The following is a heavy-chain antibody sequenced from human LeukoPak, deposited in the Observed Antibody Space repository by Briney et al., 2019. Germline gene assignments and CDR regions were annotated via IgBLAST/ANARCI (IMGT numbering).Heavy chain of an antibody. CDR3: ARDLSITMVRAPFY. D-gene: IGHD3-10*01. V-gene: IGHV1-2*02. Sequence: ASVKVSCKASANTLGYYIHWVRQAPGQGLEWMGWINPNSGGTNYAQKFQGRVTMTRDTSISTAFMELGRLRSDDTAVYYCARDLSITMVRAPFYWGPGTPVTVSS. CDR1: ANTLGYY. J-gene: IGHJ4*02. CDR2: INPNSGGT.